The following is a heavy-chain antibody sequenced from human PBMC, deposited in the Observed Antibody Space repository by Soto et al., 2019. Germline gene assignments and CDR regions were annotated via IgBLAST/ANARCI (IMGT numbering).Heavy chain of an antibody. CDR1: GYTFTSYG. V-gene: IGHV1-18*01. D-gene: IGHD6-13*01. J-gene: IGHJ6*02. Sequence: QVQLVQSGAEVKKPGAPVKVSCKASGYTFTSYGISWVRQAPGQGLEWMGWISAYNGNTNYAQKLQGRVTMTTDTSTSTAYMELRSLRSDDTAVYYCARDPWYSSSWYLTGMDVWGQGTTVTVSS. CDR3: ARDPWYSSSWYLTGMDV. CDR2: ISAYNGNT.